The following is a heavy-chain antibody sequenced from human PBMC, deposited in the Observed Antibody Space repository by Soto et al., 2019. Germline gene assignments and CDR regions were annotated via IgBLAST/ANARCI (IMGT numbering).Heavy chain of an antibody. J-gene: IGHJ6*02. V-gene: IGHV3-30*04. D-gene: IGHD3-16*01. CDR3: ARGDPYYAMDV. CDR1: GFTSSNYF. Sequence: ESGGGVVQPGRSLRLSCAASGFTSSNYFMHWVRQAPGKGQEWVAAISYDGSHTHYVDSVRGRFTISRDNSRNTLFLQMNSLSGEDTAVYYCARGDPYYAMDVWGQGPTVTVS. CDR2: ISYDGSHT.